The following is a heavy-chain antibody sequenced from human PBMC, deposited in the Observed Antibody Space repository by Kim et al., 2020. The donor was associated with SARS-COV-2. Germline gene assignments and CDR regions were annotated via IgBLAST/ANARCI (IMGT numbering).Heavy chain of an antibody. D-gene: IGHD3-10*01. CDR1: GGSFSGYY. V-gene: IGHV4-34*01. Sequence: SETLSLTCAVYGGSFSGYYWSWIRQPPGKGLEWIGEINHSGSTNYNPSLKSRVTISVDTSKNQFSLKLSSVTAADTAVYYCARIGDGSGSYYQYWGQGTLVTVSS. CDR3: ARIGDGSGSYYQY. CDR2: INHSGST. J-gene: IGHJ4*02.